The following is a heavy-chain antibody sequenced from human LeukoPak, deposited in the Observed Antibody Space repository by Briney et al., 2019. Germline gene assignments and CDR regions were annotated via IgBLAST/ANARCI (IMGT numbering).Heavy chain of an antibody. J-gene: IGHJ4*02. Sequence: GGSLRLSCAASGFTFDDYAMHWVRQALGKGLEWVSGISWNSGSIGYADSVKGRFTISRDNAKNSLYLQMNSLRAEDTALYYCAKVSDYYDSSGYFDYWGQGTLVTVSS. CDR1: GFTFDDYA. D-gene: IGHD3-22*01. V-gene: IGHV3-9*01. CDR3: AKVSDYYDSSGYFDY. CDR2: ISWNSGSI.